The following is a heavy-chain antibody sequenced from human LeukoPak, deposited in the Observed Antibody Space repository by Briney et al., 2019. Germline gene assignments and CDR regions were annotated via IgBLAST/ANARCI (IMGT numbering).Heavy chain of an antibody. V-gene: IGHV4-4*07. CDR2: IYTSGAT. D-gene: IGHD2-2*01. CDR3: ARLRFSSYDQQEYNWFDP. CDR1: GGSISSYY. Sequence: NASETLSLTCTVSGGSISSYYWSWIRQAAGKGLEWIGRIYTSGATKYNPSLKSRVTISIDMSKNQFSLKLSSVTAADTAVYFCARLRFSSYDQQEYNWFDPWGQGTLVTVSS. J-gene: IGHJ5*02.